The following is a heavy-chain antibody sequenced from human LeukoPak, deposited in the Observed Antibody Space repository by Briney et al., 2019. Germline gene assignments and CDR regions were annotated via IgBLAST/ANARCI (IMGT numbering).Heavy chain of an antibody. D-gene: IGHD2-21*01. CDR2: VSGSGTNT. V-gene: IGHV3-23*01. Sequence: PGGSLRLSCAASGFTFSSHAMNWVRQAPGKGLEWVSAVSGSGTNTYYADSVKGRFTISRDNSKNTLYLQMNSLRAEDTAVYYCAKDRESLAYCGGDCYSHFDYWGQGTLVTVSS. CDR3: AKDRESLAYCGGDCYSHFDY. J-gene: IGHJ4*02. CDR1: GFTFSSHA.